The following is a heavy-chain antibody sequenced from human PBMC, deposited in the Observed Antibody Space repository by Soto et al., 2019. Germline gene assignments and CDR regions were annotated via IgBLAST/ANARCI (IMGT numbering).Heavy chain of an antibody. V-gene: IGHV4-34*01. CDR3: ATSPGQWLPLAT. Sequence: SETLSLTCAVYRESFSWHDYNWIRQPPGEGLEWIGEINHGGSTNYNPSLKSRITISVDTSKNQFSLKLNSVTAADTAVYYCATSPGQWLPLATWSQGTLVTASS. CDR2: INHGGST. J-gene: IGHJ5*02. D-gene: IGHD6-19*01. CDR1: RESFSWHD.